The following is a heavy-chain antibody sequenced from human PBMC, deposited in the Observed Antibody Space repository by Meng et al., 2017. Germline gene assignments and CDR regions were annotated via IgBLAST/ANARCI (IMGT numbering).Heavy chain of an antibody. CDR3: ASTTTIFDQIFDY. D-gene: IGHD3-3*01. Sequence: GESLKISCAASGFTFSSYAMHWVRQAPGKGLEWVAVISYDGSNKYYADSVKGRFTISRDNSKNTLYLQMNSLRAEDTAVYYCASTTTIFDQIFDYWGQGTLVTVSS. V-gene: IGHV3-30*04. CDR2: ISYDGSNK. J-gene: IGHJ4*02. CDR1: GFTFSSYA.